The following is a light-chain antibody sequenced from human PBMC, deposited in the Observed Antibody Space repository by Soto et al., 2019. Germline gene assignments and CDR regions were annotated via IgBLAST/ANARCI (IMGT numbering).Light chain of an antibody. CDR1: SSDVGAYNY. J-gene: IGLJ1*01. CDR3: FSYACTYTLFV. CDR2: DVN. Sequence: QSALTQPRSVSGSPGQSVTISCTGTSSDVGAYNYVSWYQQHPGKAPKLMIYDVNKRPSGVPDRFSGSKSGNTASLTISGLQAEDVADYYCFSYACTYTLFVFGTDTKLTVL. V-gene: IGLV2-11*01.